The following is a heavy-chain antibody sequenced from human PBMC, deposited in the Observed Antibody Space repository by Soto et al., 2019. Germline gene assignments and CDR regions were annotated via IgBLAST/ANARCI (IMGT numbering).Heavy chain of an antibody. Sequence: SVKVSCKASGGTFSSYAISWVRQAPGQGLEWMGGIIPIFGTANYAQKFQGRVTITADKSTSTAYMELSSLRSEDTAVYYCAGGYCSGGSCLPGPDSSGYYYFDYWGQGTLVTVSS. CDR3: AGGYCSGGSCLPGPDSSGYYYFDY. J-gene: IGHJ4*02. CDR1: GGTFSSYA. CDR2: IIPIFGTA. D-gene: IGHD2-15*01. V-gene: IGHV1-69*06.